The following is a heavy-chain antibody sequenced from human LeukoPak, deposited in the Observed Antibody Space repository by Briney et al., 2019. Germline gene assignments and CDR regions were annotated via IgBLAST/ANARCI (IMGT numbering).Heavy chain of an antibody. V-gene: IGHV3-21*01. J-gene: IGHJ4*02. Sequence: GGSLRLSCVASGFTFSIYTMSWVRQAPGKGLEWVSSITSSSSSMYSADSVKGRLTISRDNAKNSLYLQMNSLRAKDTAVYYCARDLAWGGYWGQGTLVTVSS. D-gene: IGHD7-27*01. CDR1: GFTFSIYT. CDR2: ITSSSSSM. CDR3: ARDLAWGGY.